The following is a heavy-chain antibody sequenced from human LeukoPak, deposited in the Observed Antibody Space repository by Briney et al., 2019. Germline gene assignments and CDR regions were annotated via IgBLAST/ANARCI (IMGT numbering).Heavy chain of an antibody. CDR1: GFTFDNYA. CDR3: ARDMDIVVVPAKVPDAFDI. V-gene: IGHV3-9*01. CDR2: ISWNSGSI. J-gene: IGHJ3*02. Sequence: GGSLRLSCAAFGFTFDNYAMHWVRQAPGKGLGWVSGISWNSGSIAYADSVKGRFTISRDNAKNSLYLQMNSLRAEDTALYYCARDMDIVVVPAKVPDAFDIWGQGTMVTVSS. D-gene: IGHD2-2*03.